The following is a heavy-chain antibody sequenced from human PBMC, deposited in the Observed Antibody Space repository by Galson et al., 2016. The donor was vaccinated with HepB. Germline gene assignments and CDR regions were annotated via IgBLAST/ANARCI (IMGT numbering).Heavy chain of an antibody. V-gene: IGHV3-7*01. CDR1: GITFSSYW. CDR3: ARGRGSGSYSSFDY. CDR2: IKQDGSEK. Sequence: SLRLSCAASGITFSSYWMNWVRQAPGKGLEWVANIKQDGSEKYYVDSVKGQFTISRDNAKNSLYLQMNSLRAEDTAVYYCARGRGSGSYSSFDYWGQGTLVTVSS. D-gene: IGHD3-10*01. J-gene: IGHJ4*02.